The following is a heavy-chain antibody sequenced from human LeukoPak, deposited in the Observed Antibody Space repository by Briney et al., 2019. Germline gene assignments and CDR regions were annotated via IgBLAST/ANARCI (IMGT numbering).Heavy chain of an antibody. D-gene: IGHD6-19*01. Sequence: GRSLRLSCAASGFTFSSYGMHWVRQAPGKELEWVAVISYDGSNKYYADSVKGRFTISRDNSKNTLYLQMNSLRAEDTAVYYCAKDRGWFSGWFDPWGQGTLVTVSS. CDR3: AKDRGWFSGWFDP. J-gene: IGHJ5*02. CDR1: GFTFSSYG. V-gene: IGHV3-30*18. CDR2: ISYDGSNK.